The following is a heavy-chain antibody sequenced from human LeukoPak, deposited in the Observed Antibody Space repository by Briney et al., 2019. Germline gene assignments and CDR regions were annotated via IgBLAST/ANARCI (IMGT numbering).Heavy chain of an antibody. CDR2: ISSSASTI. J-gene: IGHJ4*02. Sequence: PGGSLRLSCAASGFTFSGYEMNWVRQAPGKGLEWVSYISSSASTIYYADSVKGRFTISRDNAENSLYLQMNSLRAEDTAVYYCAREGCSSTSCYDYWGQGTLVTVSS. CDR3: AREGCSSTSCYDY. V-gene: IGHV3-48*03. D-gene: IGHD2-2*01. CDR1: GFTFSGYE.